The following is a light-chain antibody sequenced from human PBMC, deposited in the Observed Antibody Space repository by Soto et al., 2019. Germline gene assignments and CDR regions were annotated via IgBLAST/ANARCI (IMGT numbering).Light chain of an antibody. V-gene: IGKV3-11*01. CDR2: DAS. CDR1: QSIRTY. Sequence: EIVLTQSPVTLSLSPGDRATLSCRASQSIRTYLAWYQQKPGQAPRLLIYDASNRATGIPARFSGSGSGTDFTLTISSLEPEDFAVYFCQQRDNSITFGQGTRLDIK. CDR3: QQRDNSIT. J-gene: IGKJ5*01.